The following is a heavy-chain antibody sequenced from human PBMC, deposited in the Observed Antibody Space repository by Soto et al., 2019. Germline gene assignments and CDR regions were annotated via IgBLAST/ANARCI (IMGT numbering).Heavy chain of an antibody. CDR1: GFPFSTYD. Sequence: EVQLLESGGGSVQPGGSLRLSCAASGFPFSTYDMNWVRQAPGEGLEWVSGISAGGAASHYADSVKGRFFIFRDNSKNTLYLQMNILRVEDTAVYYCALYAAMFFGGQGTQVTVSS. CDR3: ALYAAMFF. CDR2: ISAGGAAS. J-gene: IGHJ4*02. D-gene: IGHD2-2*01. V-gene: IGHV3-23*01.